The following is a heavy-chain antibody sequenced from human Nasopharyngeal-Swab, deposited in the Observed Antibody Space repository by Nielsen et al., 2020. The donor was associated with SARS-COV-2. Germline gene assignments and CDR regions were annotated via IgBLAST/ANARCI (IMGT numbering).Heavy chain of an antibody. V-gene: IGHV3-23*01. CDR2: IGTSGDT. Sequence: GGSLRLSCAASGSTFSSYWMSWVRQAPGKGLEWVSAIGTSGDTYGADSVKGRFTISRDNSKNTLYLQMNSLRAEDTAVYYCARDRGYSYGYSYYYYGMDVWGQGTTVTVSS. J-gene: IGHJ6*02. CDR3: ARDRGYSYGYSYYYYGMDV. CDR1: GSTFSSYW. D-gene: IGHD5-18*01.